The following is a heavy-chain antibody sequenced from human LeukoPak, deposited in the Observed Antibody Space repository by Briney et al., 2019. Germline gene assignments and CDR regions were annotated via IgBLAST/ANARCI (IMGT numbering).Heavy chain of an antibody. D-gene: IGHD3-22*01. CDR3: TTLGVTMIVVATGWFDP. CDR2: IKIKTDGGTT. V-gene: IGHV3-15*01. Sequence: GGSLRLSCAASGFTFSNAWMSWVRQAPGKGLEWVGRIKIKTDGGTTDYAAPVKGRFTISRDDSKNTLYLQMNSLKTEDTAVYYCTTLGVTMIVVATGWFDPWGQGTLVTVSS. CDR1: GFTFSNAW. J-gene: IGHJ5*02.